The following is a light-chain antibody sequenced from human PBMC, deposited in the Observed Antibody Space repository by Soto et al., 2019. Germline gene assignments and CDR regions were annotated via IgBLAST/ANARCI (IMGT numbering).Light chain of an antibody. CDR3: QQTYSTLPFT. V-gene: IGKV1-39*01. Sequence: DIPMTQSPSSLSASVGDRVTITCRASQSIDNYLNWYQQKPGKAPKLLIYAASNLQSGVPSRFSGGGSGTDFTLTISSLQPEDFATYSCQQTYSTLPFTFGQGT. J-gene: IGKJ2*01. CDR2: AAS. CDR1: QSIDNY.